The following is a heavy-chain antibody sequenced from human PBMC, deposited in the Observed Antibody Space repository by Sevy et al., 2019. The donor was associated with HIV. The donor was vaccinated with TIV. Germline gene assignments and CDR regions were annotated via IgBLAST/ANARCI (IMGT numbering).Heavy chain of an antibody. J-gene: IGHJ4*02. CDR2: VYSGGTT. Sequence: GGSLILSCAASGFTVSTNYMSWVRQPPGKGLEWVSVVYSGGTTYYADSVKGRFTISRDSSKNTLYLQMNGLRADDTAVYYCARAKAGDYFDYWGQGTLVTVSS. CDR3: ARAKAGDYFDY. V-gene: IGHV3-53*01. CDR1: GFTVSTNY. D-gene: IGHD4-17*01.